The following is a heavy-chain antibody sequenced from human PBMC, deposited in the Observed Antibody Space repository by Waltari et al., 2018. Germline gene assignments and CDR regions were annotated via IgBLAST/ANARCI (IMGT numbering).Heavy chain of an antibody. CDR2: IYYIGST. J-gene: IGHJ3*02. V-gene: IGHV4-59*01. CDR3: ARDLYSIDAFDI. D-gene: IGHD2-15*01. Sequence: QVQLQESGPGLVKPSETLSLTCTVSGGSISSYYWSWIRQPPGKGLEWIGYIYYIGSTNYTPSLKSRVTISVDTSKNQFSLKLSSVTAADTAVYYCARDLYSIDAFDIWGQGTMVTVSS. CDR1: GGSISSYY.